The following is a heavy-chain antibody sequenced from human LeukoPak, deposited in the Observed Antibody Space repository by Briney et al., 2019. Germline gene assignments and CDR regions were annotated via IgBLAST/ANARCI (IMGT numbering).Heavy chain of an antibody. CDR1: GDSIIGYY. J-gene: IGHJ3*02. CDR3: TRSDGYGLIRI. D-gene: IGHD3-10*01. Sequence: SETLSLTCSVSGDSIIGYYWGWIRQPPGKGLEWIGNIYYTGNTYYNSSLKSRVTISLDTSKNQFSLKVISMTAADAAAYYCTRSDGYGLIRICGRGTMVTV. CDR2: IYYTGNT. V-gene: IGHV4-39*07.